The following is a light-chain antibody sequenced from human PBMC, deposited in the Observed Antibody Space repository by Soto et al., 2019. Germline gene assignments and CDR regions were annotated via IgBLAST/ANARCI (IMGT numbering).Light chain of an antibody. J-gene: IGLJ2*01. CDR1: SSDVGGYNS. CDR2: EVS. CDR3: SSNAGSNNLV. V-gene: IGLV2-8*01. Sequence: QSALTQPPSASGSPGQSVTIPCTGTSSDVGGYNSVSWYQRHPGKVPKLMIYEVSKRPSGVPDRFSGSKSGNTASLTVSGLQAEDEADYYCSSNAGSNNLVFGGGTKVTVL.